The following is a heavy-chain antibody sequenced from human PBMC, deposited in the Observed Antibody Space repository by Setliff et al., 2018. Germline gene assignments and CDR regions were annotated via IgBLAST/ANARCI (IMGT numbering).Heavy chain of an antibody. J-gene: IGHJ4*02. CDR3: ARGGTYRYFDY. CDR2: VYYSGTT. CDR1: GGSVSGASIRSYY. V-gene: IGHV4-61*01. Sequence: LSLTCTVSGGSVSGASIRSYYWSWIRQPPGKGLEFIGYVYYSGTTNYDPSLKSRVAISVDTSKNQFSLKLSSVTAADTAIYYCARGGTYRYFDYWGQGTLVTVSS.